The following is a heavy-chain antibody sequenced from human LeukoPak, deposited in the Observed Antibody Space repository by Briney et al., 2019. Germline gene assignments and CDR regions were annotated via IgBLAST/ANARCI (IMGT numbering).Heavy chain of an antibody. CDR3: TRADCGGNSAFDY. D-gene: IGHD4-23*01. CDR1: GFTFSSYW. J-gene: IGHJ4*02. V-gene: IGHV3-74*01. Sequence: GGSLRLSCAASGFTFSSYWMHWVRQAPGKGLVWVSRINSDGSGTGYADSVKGRFTISRDNAKNTLYLQMNSLRAEDTAVYYCTRADCGGNSAFDYWGQGTLVTVSS. CDR2: INSDGSGT.